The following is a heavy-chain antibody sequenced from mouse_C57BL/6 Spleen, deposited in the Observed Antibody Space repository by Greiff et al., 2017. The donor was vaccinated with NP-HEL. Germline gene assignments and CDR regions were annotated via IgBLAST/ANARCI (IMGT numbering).Heavy chain of an antibody. Sequence: VQLKESGGDLVKPGGSLKLSCAASGFTFSSYGMSWVRQTPDKRLEWVATISSGGSYTYYPDSVKGRFTISRDNAKNTLYLQMSSLKSEDTAMYYCARLVDGSSYGYAMDYWGQGTSVTVSS. CDR2: ISSGGSYT. V-gene: IGHV5-6*01. D-gene: IGHD1-1*01. CDR3: ARLVDGSSYGYAMDY. CDR1: GFTFSSYG. J-gene: IGHJ4*01.